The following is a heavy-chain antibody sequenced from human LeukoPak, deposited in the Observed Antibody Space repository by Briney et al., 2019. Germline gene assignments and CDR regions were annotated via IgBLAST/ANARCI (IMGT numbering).Heavy chain of an antibody. J-gene: IGHJ3*02. D-gene: IGHD3-10*01. Sequence: ASVKVSCKASGYTFASYDINWVRQATGQGLEWMGWMNPNSGNTGYAQKFQGRVTMTRNTSISTAYMELSSLRSEDTAVYYCARVKFPITPDAFDIWGQGTMVTVSS. CDR3: ARVKFPITPDAFDI. V-gene: IGHV1-8*01. CDR2: MNPNSGNT. CDR1: GYTFASYD.